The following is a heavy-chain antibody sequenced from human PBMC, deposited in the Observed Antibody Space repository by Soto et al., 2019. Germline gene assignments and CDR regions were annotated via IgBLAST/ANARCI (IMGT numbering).Heavy chain of an antibody. V-gene: IGHV3-23*01. Sequence: EVQLLEAGGGLVQPGGSLRLSCAASGFTFNAYGMSWVRQAPGKGLEWVSSISGSGGTTYYADSVKGRFTISRDNSKNTLFVQVNSLGVGDTAIYYCARETAPRGQCGFDNWGQGTVVAVSS. J-gene: IGHJ4*02. CDR2: ISGSGGTT. CDR3: ARETAPRGQCGFDN. D-gene: IGHD3-10*01. CDR1: GFTFNAYG.